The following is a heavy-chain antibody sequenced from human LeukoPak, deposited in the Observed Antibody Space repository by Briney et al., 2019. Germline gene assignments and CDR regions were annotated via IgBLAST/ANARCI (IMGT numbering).Heavy chain of an antibody. V-gene: IGHV4-61*02. CDR1: GGSISSGSYY. J-gene: IGHJ4*02. CDR3: ARGDYDSSGYYFDY. CDR2: IYTSGST. Sequence: SQTLSLTXTVSGGSISSGSYYWSWIRQPAGKGLEWIGRIYTSGSTNYNPSLKSRVTMSVDTSKNQFSLKLSSVTAADTAVYYCARGDYDSSGYYFDYWGQGTLVTVSS. D-gene: IGHD3-22*01.